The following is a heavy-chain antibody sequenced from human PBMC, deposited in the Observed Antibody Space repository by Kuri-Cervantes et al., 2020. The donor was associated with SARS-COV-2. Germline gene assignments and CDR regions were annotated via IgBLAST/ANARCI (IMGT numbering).Heavy chain of an antibody. J-gene: IGHJ4*02. V-gene: IGHV3-74*01. CDR3: ARDRVGVHDS. CDR2: INSDGSST. CDR1: GFTFSSYW. Sequence: GGSLRLSCAASGFTFSSYWMHWVRQAPGKGLVWVSRINSDGSSTSYADSVKGRFTISRDNSQNTLYLQMKSLRTEDTALYYCARDRVGVHDSWGQGTLVTVSS. D-gene: IGHD2-21*01.